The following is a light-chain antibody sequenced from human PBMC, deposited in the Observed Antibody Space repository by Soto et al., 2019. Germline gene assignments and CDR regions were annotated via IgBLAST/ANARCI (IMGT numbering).Light chain of an antibody. J-gene: IGKJ1*01. CDR1: QTINTC. V-gene: IGKV1-5*03. CDR3: QEYNSYSRA. Sequence: DIQMTQSPSTLSASIGDRVTITCRASQTINTCLAWYQQKPGKAPKLLIYKASILESGVPSRFSGSGSGTEFTLTISSLQPDDFASYYCQEYNSYSRAFGQGTKLEIK. CDR2: KAS.